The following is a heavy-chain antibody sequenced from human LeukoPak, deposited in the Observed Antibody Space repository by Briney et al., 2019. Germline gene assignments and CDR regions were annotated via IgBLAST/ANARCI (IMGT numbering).Heavy chain of an antibody. V-gene: IGHV4-39*01. CDR2: IYYSGST. Sequence: SETLSLTCTVSGGSISSSSYYWGWIRQPPGKGLEWIGSIYYSGSTYYNPSLKSRVTISVDTSKNQFSLKLSSVTAADTAIYYCARRGSSTGYYFFDYWGQGTLVTVSS. D-gene: IGHD3-9*01. CDR3: ARRGSSTGYYFFDY. CDR1: GGSISSSSYY. J-gene: IGHJ4*02.